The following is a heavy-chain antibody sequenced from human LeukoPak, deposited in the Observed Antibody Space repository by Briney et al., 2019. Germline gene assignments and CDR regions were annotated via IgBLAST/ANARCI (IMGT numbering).Heavy chain of an antibody. CDR3: ARGSAYSR. CDR2: IYSGGSI. J-gene: IGHJ4*02. V-gene: IGHV3-66*02. D-gene: IGHD3-22*01. CDR1: GFTVSSNY. Sequence: GGSLRLSCAASGFTVSSNYMSWVRQAPGKGLEWVSVIYSGGSIYYSDSVKGRFTISRDNSKNMLYLQMSSLRPEDTAVYYCARGSAYSRWGQGTLVTVSS.